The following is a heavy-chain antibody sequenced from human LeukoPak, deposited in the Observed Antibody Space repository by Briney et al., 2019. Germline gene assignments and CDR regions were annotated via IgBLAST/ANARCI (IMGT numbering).Heavy chain of an antibody. J-gene: IGHJ4*02. CDR2: IIPIFGTA. V-gene: IGHV1-69*05. Sequence: SVKVSCKASGYTFTSYGISWVRQAPGQGLEWMGGIIPIFGTANYAQKFQGRVTITTDESTSTAYMELSSLRSEDTAVYYCAGGGSEGQLIPQVFWGGPPYFDYWGQGTLFPVS. CDR3: AGGGSEGQLIPQVFWGGPPYFDY. D-gene: IGHD3-3*01. CDR1: GYTFTSYG.